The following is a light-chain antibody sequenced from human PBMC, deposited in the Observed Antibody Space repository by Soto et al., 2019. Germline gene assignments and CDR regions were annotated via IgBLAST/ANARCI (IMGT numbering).Light chain of an antibody. CDR3: QQRSTWPT. CDR1: QSVSSN. Sequence: EIVMTQSPATLSVSPGERATLSCRASQSVSSNLAWYQQKPGQAPRLLVYDTFNRATGIPTRFSGSVSGPDFSLTISGLEPEDSAVYYCQQRSTWPTFGQGTKVDIK. J-gene: IGKJ1*01. CDR2: DTF. V-gene: IGKV3-11*01.